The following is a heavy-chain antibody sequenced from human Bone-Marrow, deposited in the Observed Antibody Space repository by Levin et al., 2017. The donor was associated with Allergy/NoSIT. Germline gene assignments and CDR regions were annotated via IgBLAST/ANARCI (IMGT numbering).Heavy chain of an antibody. CDR2: IKPDGSDK. CDR1: GFTLSQYW. CDR3: ARDSFSTSSGLDYYYGMDV. V-gene: IGHV3-7*01. Sequence: VASVKVSCVASGFTLSQYWMTWVRQAPGKGLEWVATIKPDGSDKFYADSLKGRLTISRDNTRKSLSLQINNLRAEDTAVYYCARDSFSTSSGLDYYYGMDVWGQGTTVTVSS. J-gene: IGHJ6*02. D-gene: IGHD2-2*01.